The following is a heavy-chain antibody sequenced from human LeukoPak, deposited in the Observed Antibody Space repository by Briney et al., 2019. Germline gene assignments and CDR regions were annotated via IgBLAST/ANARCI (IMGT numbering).Heavy chain of an antibody. D-gene: IGHD2-15*01. CDR3: ARHPFATPFDY. CDR1: GGSISSSSYY. J-gene: IGHJ4*02. CDR2: IYYSGST. Sequence: SETLSLTCTVSGGSISSSSYYWGWIRQPPGKGLEWIGSIYYSGSTYYNSSLKSRVTMSLDTSKSQFSLRLSSVTAADTAVYFCARHPFATPFDYWGPGTLVTVSS. V-gene: IGHV4-39*01.